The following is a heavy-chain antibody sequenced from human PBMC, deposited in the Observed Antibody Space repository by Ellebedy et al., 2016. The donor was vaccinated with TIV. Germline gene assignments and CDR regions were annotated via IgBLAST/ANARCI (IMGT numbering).Heavy chain of an antibody. V-gene: IGHV3-30*03. CDR1: GFTFSSYG. Sequence: PGGSLRLSCAASGFTFSSYGMHWVRQAPGKGLEWVAVISYDGSNKYYADPVKGRFTISRDNSKNTLYLQMDSLRAEDTALYYCVRVGAYGARYYGMDVWGQGTTVTVSS. CDR2: ISYDGSNK. J-gene: IGHJ6*02. D-gene: IGHD4/OR15-4a*01. CDR3: VRVGAYGARYYGMDV.